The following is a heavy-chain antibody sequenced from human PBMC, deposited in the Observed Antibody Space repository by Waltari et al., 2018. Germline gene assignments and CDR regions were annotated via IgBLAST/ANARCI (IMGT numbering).Heavy chain of an antibody. D-gene: IGHD6-19*01. J-gene: IGHJ3*02. CDR3: ARGVRAVAGTFWSKPDSEDRQTHAFDI. CDR1: GFSFSTYV. CDR2: ISGSGGT. Sequence: EAQLLESGGGLAQPGGSLRLSCAASGFSFSTYVMNWVRQAPGKGLEWVSSISGSGGTHYADSVKGRFTISRDNSKNTLYLQMNSLRAEDTAVYYCARGVRAVAGTFWSKPDSEDRQTHAFDIWGQGTMVTVSS. V-gene: IGHV3-23*01.